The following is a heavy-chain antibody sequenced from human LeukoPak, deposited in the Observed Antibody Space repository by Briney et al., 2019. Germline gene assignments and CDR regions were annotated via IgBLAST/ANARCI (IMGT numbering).Heavy chain of an antibody. CDR1: GFTFSDYY. J-gene: IGHJ4*02. D-gene: IGHD1-7*01. V-gene: IGHV3-11*05. CDR2: ISSSGNYA. Sequence: GGSLILSCAASGFTFSDYYMSWIRQAPGKGLEWVSYISSSGNYANYADSVKGRFTISRDNGKKSLNLQMESLRAEDMAVYYCARVGRTSIGFDYWGQGTVVTVSS. CDR3: ARVGRTSIGFDY.